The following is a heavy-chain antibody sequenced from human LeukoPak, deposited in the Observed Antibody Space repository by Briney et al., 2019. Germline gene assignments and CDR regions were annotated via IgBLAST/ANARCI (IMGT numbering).Heavy chain of an antibody. V-gene: IGHV3-7*04. CDR1: GFTFTNYW. D-gene: IGHD6-19*01. Sequence: PGGSLRLSCATSGFTFTNYWMSWFRQAPGKGPEWVGNINEDGSEKQYVDSVKGRFSISRDNARNSLYLQMNSLRAEDTAVYYCARGPYTNGHYFDYWGQGTLATVSS. CDR3: ARGPYTNGHYFDY. CDR2: INEDGSEK. J-gene: IGHJ4*02.